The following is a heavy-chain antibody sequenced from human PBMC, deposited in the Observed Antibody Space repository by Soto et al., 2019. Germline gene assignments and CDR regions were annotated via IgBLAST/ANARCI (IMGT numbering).Heavy chain of an antibody. CDR1: GGSINNNHYY. J-gene: IGHJ6*02. Sequence: PSETLSLTCTVSGGSINNNHYYWGWVRQPPGKGLEWIASISYSGTTYYNPSLKSRVTKSIDTSRNQFYLKETSVTAADTAVYYCAIEKTPMSPHYFYYGMDVWGQGTTVTVSS. V-gene: IGHV4-39*02. D-gene: IGHD3-9*01. CDR2: ISYSGTT. CDR3: AIEKTPMSPHYFYYGMDV.